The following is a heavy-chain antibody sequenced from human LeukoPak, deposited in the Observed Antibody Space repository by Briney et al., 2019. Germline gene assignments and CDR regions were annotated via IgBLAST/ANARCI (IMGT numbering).Heavy chain of an antibody. J-gene: IGHJ4*02. Sequence: SETLSLTCKVSLGSINNYYWSWIRQAAGKGLEWIGRIHKSGTTYYSPSLKTRVTMSIDTSKYQFSLQLSAVSAADTAIYYCARVFGGNSLDYWGQGTLVAVSS. V-gene: IGHV4-4*07. D-gene: IGHD1-26*01. CDR3: ARVFGGNSLDY. CDR1: LGSINNYY. CDR2: IHKSGTT.